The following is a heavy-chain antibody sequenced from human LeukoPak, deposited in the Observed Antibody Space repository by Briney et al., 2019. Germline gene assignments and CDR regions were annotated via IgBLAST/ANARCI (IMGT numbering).Heavy chain of an antibody. CDR1: GFTFSSYE. V-gene: IGHV3-48*03. Sequence: GGSLRLSCAASGFTFSSYEMNWVRQAPGKGLEWVSYISRSGSTIYYADSVKGRFTISRDNAKNSLYLQMNSLRAEDTAVYYCARGRSYYGSGSDYWGQGTLVTVSS. CDR2: ISRSGSTI. D-gene: IGHD3-10*01. J-gene: IGHJ4*02. CDR3: ARGRSYYGSGSDY.